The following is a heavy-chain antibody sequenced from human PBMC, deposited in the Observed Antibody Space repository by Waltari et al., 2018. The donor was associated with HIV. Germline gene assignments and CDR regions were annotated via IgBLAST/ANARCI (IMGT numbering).Heavy chain of an antibody. CDR3: ARDFWGGYYYGMDV. CDR2: VSSRSSYI. J-gene: IGHJ6*02. CDR1: GFTFSSYS. D-gene: IGHD3-16*01. Sequence: EVQLVESGGGLVKPGGSLRLSCAASGFTFSSYSMNWVRQAPGKGRGWVSSVSSRSSYIYYADSGKGRFTISRDNAKNSLYLQMNSLRAEDTAVYYCARDFWGGYYYGMDVWGQGTTVTVSS. V-gene: IGHV3-21*01.